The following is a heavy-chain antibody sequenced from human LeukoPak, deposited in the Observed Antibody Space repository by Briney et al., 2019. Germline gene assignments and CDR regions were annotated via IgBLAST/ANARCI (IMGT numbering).Heavy chain of an antibody. CDR2: INHSGST. Sequence: SETLSLTCTVSGGSISSGSYYWSWIRQPAGKGLEWIGEINHSGSTNYNPSLKSRVTISVDTSKNQFSLKLSSVTAADTAVYYCARRLRWRDAFDIWGQGTMVTVSS. CDR3: ARRLRWRDAFDI. D-gene: IGHD4-23*01. J-gene: IGHJ3*02. V-gene: IGHV4-61*10. CDR1: GGSISSGSYY.